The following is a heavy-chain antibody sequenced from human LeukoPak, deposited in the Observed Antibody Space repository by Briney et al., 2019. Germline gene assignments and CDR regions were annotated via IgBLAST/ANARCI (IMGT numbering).Heavy chain of an antibody. CDR1: GFTVSSNY. J-gene: IGHJ4*02. CDR2: IYSGGST. CDR3: ARGSDDYGDYYFDY. Sequence: PGGSLRLSCAASGFTVSSNYMSWVRQAPGKGLEWVSVIYSGGSTYYADSVKGRFTISRDNSKNTLYLQMNSLRAEDTAVYYCARGSDDYGDYYFDYWGQGTLVTVSS. D-gene: IGHD4-17*01. V-gene: IGHV3-53*01.